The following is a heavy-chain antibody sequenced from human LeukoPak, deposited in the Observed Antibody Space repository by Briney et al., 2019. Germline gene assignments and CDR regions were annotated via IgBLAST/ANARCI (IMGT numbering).Heavy chain of an antibody. CDR1: GGSVSSYY. J-gene: IGHJ4*02. Sequence: SETLSLTCTVSGGSVSSYYWSWIRQPPGKGLEWIGHIYYSGNTNYNPSLKSRVTISIDTSKNQFSLRLSSVTAADTAVYYCARGAAGYSYGWGQGTLVTVSS. V-gene: IGHV4-59*02. D-gene: IGHD5-18*01. CDR3: ARGAAGYSYG. CDR2: IYYSGNT.